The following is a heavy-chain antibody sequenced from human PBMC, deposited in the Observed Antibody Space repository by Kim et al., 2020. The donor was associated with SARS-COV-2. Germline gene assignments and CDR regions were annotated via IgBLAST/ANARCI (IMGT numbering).Heavy chain of an antibody. Sequence: SVKVSCKASGGTFSSYTISWARQAPGQGLDWMGRIIPILGIANYAQKFQGRVTITADKSTSTAYMELSSLRSEDTAVYYCAREPYYDILTGYDAFDIWGQGTMVTVSS. CDR2: IIPILGIA. V-gene: IGHV1-69*04. J-gene: IGHJ3*02. CDR3: AREPYYDILTGYDAFDI. D-gene: IGHD3-9*01. CDR1: GGTFSSYT.